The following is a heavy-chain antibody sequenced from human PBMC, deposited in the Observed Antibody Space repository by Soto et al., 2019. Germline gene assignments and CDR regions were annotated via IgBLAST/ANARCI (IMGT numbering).Heavy chain of an antibody. V-gene: IGHV3-23*01. CDR2: ISGTGGGT. D-gene: IGHD4-4*01. CDR3: AKPHRDGYSTAFFYH. CDR1: EFTFSSYA. Sequence: EVQVLESGGGLVQPGGSLRLSCAASEFTFSSYAMSWVRQAPGKGLELVSGISGTGGGTYYADSVKGRFTISRDNSKNTVYLQMNSLRAEDTAVYYCAKPHRDGYSTAFFYHWGQGTLVTVSS. J-gene: IGHJ4*02.